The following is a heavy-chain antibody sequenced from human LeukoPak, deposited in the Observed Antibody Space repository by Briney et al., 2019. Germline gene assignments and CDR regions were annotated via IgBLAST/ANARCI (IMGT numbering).Heavy chain of an antibody. CDR2: IIPIFGTA. V-gene: IGHV1-69*05. Sequence: ASVKVSCKASGGTFSSYAISWVRQAPGQGLEWMGMIIPIFGTANYAQKFQGRVTITTDESTSTAYMELSSLRSEDTAVYYCARDSGDHTLTRYMVIGHYFDYWGQGTLVTVSS. CDR1: GGTFSSYA. J-gene: IGHJ4*02. D-gene: IGHD5-18*01. CDR3: ARDSGDHTLTRYMVIGHYFDY.